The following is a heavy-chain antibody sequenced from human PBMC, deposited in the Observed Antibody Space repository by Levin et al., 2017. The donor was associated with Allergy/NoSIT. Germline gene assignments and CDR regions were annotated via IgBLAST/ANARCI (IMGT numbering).Heavy chain of an antibody. V-gene: IGHV3-11*05. CDR1: GFTFSDYY. J-gene: IGHJ4*02. CDR3: AREAFEDKAHYGGNSAFDY. D-gene: IGHD4-23*01. Sequence: AGGSLRLSCAASGFTFSDYYMSWIRQAPGKGLECISFISSSSSHTNYADSVKGRFTISRDNAKNSLFLQMNSLTAEDTAVYYCAREAFEDKAHYGGNSAFDYWGQGTLVTVSS. CDR2: ISSSSSHT.